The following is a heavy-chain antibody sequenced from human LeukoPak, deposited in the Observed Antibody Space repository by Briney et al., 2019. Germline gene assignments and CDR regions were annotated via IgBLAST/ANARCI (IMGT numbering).Heavy chain of an antibody. J-gene: IGHJ4*02. D-gene: IGHD2/OR15-2a*01. CDR3: VRGSESSMAPRYFDY. CDR2: IYTSGST. V-gene: IGHV4-61*02. CDR1: GGSISSGGYY. Sequence: SETLSLTCTVSGGSISSGGYYWSWIRQPAGKGLEWIGRIYTSGSTNYNPSLKSRVTISVDTSKNQFSLKLTSVTAADTAVYYCVRGSESSMAPRYFDYWGQGTLLTVSS.